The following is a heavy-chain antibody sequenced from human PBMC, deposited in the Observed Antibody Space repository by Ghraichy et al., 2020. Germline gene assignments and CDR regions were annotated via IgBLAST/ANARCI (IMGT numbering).Heavy chain of an antibody. V-gene: IGHV3-23*01. CDR1: GFTFRTYG. J-gene: IGHJ3*02. Sequence: GGSLRLSCEASGFTFRTYGMSWVRQAPGKGLEWVSSISGSGGITYYADSVKGRFTTSRDNFKETLYLQMHSLRAEDTAIYDCVKENGNYIFSAFDIWGQGTVVTVSS. CDR2: ISGSGGIT. CDR3: VKENGNYIFSAFDI. D-gene: IGHD4-17*01.